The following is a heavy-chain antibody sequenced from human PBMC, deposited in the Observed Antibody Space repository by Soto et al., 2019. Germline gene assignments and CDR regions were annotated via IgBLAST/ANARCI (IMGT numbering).Heavy chain of an antibody. V-gene: IGHV1-46*01. CDR3: ARGFLPNHYYGTDV. Sequence: ASVKVSCKASGYTFPNYYIHWVRQAPGQGLEWMGIINPSGGSTSYAQKFQGRVTMTRDTSTSTVYMEVSSLRSDDTAVYYCARGFLPNHYYGTDVWGQGTTVTVSS. D-gene: IGHD3-3*01. CDR2: INPSGGST. J-gene: IGHJ6*02. CDR1: GYTFPNYY.